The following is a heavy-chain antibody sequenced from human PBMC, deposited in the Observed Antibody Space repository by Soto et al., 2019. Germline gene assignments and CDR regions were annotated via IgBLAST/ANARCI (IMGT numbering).Heavy chain of an antibody. CDR1: GFTFSSYG. J-gene: IGHJ6*02. CDR2: ISYDGSNK. Sequence: GGSLRLSCAASGFTFSSYGMHWVRQAPGKGLEWVAVISYDGSNKYYADSVKGRFTISRDNSKNTLYLQMNSLRAEDAAVYYCAKEEVSYGMDVWGQGTTVTVSS. V-gene: IGHV3-30*18. CDR3: AKEEVSYGMDV.